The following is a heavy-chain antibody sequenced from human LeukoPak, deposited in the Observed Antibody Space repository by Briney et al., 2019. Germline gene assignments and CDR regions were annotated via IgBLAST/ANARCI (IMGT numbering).Heavy chain of an antibody. J-gene: IGHJ4*02. Sequence: GGSLRLSCAASGFTFSSYAMSWVRQAPGKGLEWVSVISGSGDTTNYADSVKGRFTISRDNSKNTLYLQMNSLRAEDTAVYYCAKSPGGRHHNWGQGTLVTVSS. CDR2: ISGSGDTT. CDR3: AKSPGGRHHN. V-gene: IGHV3-23*01. CDR1: GFTFSSYA. D-gene: IGHD3-16*01.